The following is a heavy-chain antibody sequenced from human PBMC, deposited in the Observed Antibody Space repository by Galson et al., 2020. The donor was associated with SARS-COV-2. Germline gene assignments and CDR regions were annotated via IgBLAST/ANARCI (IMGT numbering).Heavy chain of an antibody. Sequence: GGSLRLSCAASGFTFSTYSMHWVRPAPGKGLEWVAVISYDGSNKYYADSVKGRFTISRDHSKNTLYLQMNSLRAEDTAVYYCAREGQVVVAAIGIDDAYYFDYWGQGTLVTVSS. J-gene: IGHJ4*02. D-gene: IGHD2-15*01. CDR3: AREGQVVVAAIGIDDAYYFDY. CDR1: GFTFSTYS. V-gene: IGHV3-30*04. CDR2: ISYDGSNK.